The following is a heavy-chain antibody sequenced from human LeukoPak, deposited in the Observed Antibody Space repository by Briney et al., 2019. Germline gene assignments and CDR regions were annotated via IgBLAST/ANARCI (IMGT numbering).Heavy chain of an antibody. V-gene: IGHV3-48*03. J-gene: IGHJ6*03. Sequence: GGSLRLSCAASGFSFITYAMNWVRQAPGKGLEGVSGISGTGSAVGYADSVKGRFTVSRDTSKRTVYLQTSGLRVDATATYYCLKGSGPHYYFYYMDVWGKGTPVTVSS. CDR1: GFSFITYA. CDR2: ISGTGSAV. CDR3: LKGSGPHYYFYYMDV. D-gene: IGHD3-3*01.